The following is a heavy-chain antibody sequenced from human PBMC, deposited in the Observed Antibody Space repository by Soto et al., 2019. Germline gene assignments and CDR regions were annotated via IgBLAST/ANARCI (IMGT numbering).Heavy chain of an antibody. V-gene: IGHV3-30*18. J-gene: IGHJ6*02. Sequence: GESLKISCAASGFTFSSYDMHWVRQAPGKGLEWVAVISYDGTNKYFADSVKGRFTISRDNSKNTLYLQMNSLRAEDTAVYYCAKTFPSGWGFYYYYGMDVWGQGTTVTVSS. CDR2: ISYDGTNK. D-gene: IGHD6-19*01. CDR3: AKTFPSGWGFYYYYGMDV. CDR1: GFTFSSYD.